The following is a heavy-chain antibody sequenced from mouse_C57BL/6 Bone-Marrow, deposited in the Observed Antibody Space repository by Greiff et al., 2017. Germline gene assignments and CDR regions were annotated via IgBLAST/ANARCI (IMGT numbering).Heavy chain of an antibody. D-gene: IGHD1-1*01. CDR1: GYTFTSYW. CDR2: IDPSDSYT. CDR3: AREWVLKPFLDY. Sequence: QVQLQQPGAELVMPGASVKLSCKASGYTFTSYWMHWVKQRPGQGLEWIGEIDPSDSYTNYNQKFKGKSTLTVDKSSSTAYMQLSSLTSEDSAVYYCAREWVLKPFLDYWGQGTTLTVSS. V-gene: IGHV1-69*01. J-gene: IGHJ2*01.